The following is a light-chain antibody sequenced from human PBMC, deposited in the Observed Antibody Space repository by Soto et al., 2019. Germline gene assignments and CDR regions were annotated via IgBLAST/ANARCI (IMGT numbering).Light chain of an antibody. CDR2: GAS. V-gene: IGKV1-39*01. CDR3: QQSHSTPWT. CDR1: QTITTY. J-gene: IGKJ1*01. Sequence: DIQMTQSPSSLSASVGDRVTITCRASQTITTYLNWYQQKPGKAPQLLIYGASSLQSGVPSRFTGSGFGTDFTLTISSLQPEDFATYHCQQSHSTPWTFGQGTKVEIK.